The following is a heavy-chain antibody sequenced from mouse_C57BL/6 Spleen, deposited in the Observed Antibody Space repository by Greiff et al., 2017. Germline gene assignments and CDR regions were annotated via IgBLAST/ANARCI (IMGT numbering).Heavy chain of an antibody. CDR1: GYTFTSYW. CDR2: IDPNSGGT. J-gene: IGHJ3*01. D-gene: IGHD2-3*01. Sequence: QVQLQQPGAELVKPGASVTLSCKASGYTFTSYWMHWVKQRPGRGLEWIGRIDPNSGGTKYNEKFKSKATLTVDKPSSTAYMQLSSLTSEDSAVYYCARSIYDGYYEFAYWGQGTLVTVSA. V-gene: IGHV1-72*01. CDR3: ARSIYDGYYEFAY.